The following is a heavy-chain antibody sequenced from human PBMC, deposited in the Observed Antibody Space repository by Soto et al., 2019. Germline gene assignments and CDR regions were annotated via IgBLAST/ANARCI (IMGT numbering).Heavy chain of an antibody. CDR2: INPSGGST. J-gene: IGHJ4*02. V-gene: IGHV1-46*03. Sequence: ASVKVSCKASGYTFTSDYMHWVRQALGQGLEWMGIINPSGGSTSYAQKFQGRVTMTRDTSTSTVYMELSSLRSEDTAVYYCAGITMVRGVMALHYWGQGTLVTVS. D-gene: IGHD3-10*01. CDR1: GYTFTSDY. CDR3: AGITMVRGVMALHY.